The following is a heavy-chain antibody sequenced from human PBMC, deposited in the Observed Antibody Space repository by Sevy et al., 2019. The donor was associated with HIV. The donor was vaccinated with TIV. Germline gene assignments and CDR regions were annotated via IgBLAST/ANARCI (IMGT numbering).Heavy chain of an antibody. Sequence: SETLSLTCTVPGGSISSSSYYWGWIRQPPGKGLEWIGSIYYSGSTYYNPSLKSRVTISVDTSKNQFSLKLSSVTAADTAVYYCARLSGYDSAYYYYGMDVWGQGTTVTVSS. CDR2: IYYSGST. CDR1: GGSISSSSYY. D-gene: IGHD5-12*01. CDR3: ARLSGYDSAYYYYGMDV. J-gene: IGHJ6*02. V-gene: IGHV4-39*01.